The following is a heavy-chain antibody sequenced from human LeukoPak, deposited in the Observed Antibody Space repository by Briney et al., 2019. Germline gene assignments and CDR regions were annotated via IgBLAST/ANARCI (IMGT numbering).Heavy chain of an antibody. V-gene: IGHV3-7*01. CDR3: ATSTAGLDY. J-gene: IGHJ4*02. CDR1: GFTFSNYW. CDR2: INQAGSDK. D-gene: IGHD5-18*01. Sequence: GGSLRLSCAASGFTFSNYWMSWVRQAPGKGLEWVANINQAGSDKYYVDSVKGRFTISRDNAKNSLYLQMDSLGAEDTAVYYCATSTAGLDYWGQGTLVTVSS.